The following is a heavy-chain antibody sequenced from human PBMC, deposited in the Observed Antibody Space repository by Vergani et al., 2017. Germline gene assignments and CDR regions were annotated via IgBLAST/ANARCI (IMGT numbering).Heavy chain of an antibody. CDR1: GNSISSGYY. CDR3: ARQPSPVGEDY. V-gene: IGHV4-38-2*01. Sequence: QVQLQESGPGLVKPSETLSLTCAVSGNSISSGYYWGWIRQPPGKGLEWIGSIYHSGSTYYNPSLKSRVTISVDTSKNQFSLKLSSVTAADTAVYYCARQPSPVGEDYWGQGTLVTVSS. D-gene: IGHD3-10*01. J-gene: IGHJ4*02. CDR2: IYHSGST.